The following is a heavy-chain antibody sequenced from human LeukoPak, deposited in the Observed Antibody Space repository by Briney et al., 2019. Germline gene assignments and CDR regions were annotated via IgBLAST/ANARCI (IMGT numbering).Heavy chain of an antibody. CDR2: IYPGDSDT. CDR1: GYSFTNYW. V-gene: IGHV5-51*01. CDR3: ARLSYDSSGSHDY. D-gene: IGHD3-22*01. Sequence: GEPLKISCKGSGYSFTNYWIGWVRQMPGTGLEWMGIIYPGDSDTRYNSSFQGQVTISVDKSISTAFLQWSSLKASDTAMYYCARLSYDSSGSHDYWGQGTLVTVSS. J-gene: IGHJ4*02.